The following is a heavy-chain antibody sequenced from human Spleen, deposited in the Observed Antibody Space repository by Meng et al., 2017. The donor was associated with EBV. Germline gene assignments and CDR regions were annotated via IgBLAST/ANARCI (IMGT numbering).Heavy chain of an antibody. CDR3: ARRGGVDY. Sequence: QGHLQQWGSGLFKPSETLSLTCVVYGGSFTGYYGTWIRQPPGKGLEWIGEISRSGSTNYNPSLKSRVTISLDTSKNQFSLKLSSVTAADTAVYYCARRGGVDYWGQGTLVTVSS. CDR2: ISRSGST. V-gene: IGHV4-34*01. CDR1: GGSFTGYY. D-gene: IGHD3-16*01. J-gene: IGHJ4*02.